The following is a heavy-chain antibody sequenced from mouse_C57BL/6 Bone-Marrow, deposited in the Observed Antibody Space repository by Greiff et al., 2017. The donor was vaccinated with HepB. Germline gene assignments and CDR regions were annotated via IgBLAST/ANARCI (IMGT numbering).Heavy chain of an antibody. CDR3: ARWGTTVVATNAMDY. CDR1: GYTFTSYG. CDR2: IYPRSGNT. D-gene: IGHD1-1*01. Sequence: QVQLQQSGAELARPGASVKLSCKASGYTFTSYGISWVKQRTGQGLEWIGEIYPRSGNTYYNEKFKGKATLTADKSSSTAYMELRSLTSEDSAVYFCARWGTTVVATNAMDYWGQGTSVTVSS. J-gene: IGHJ4*01. V-gene: IGHV1-81*01.